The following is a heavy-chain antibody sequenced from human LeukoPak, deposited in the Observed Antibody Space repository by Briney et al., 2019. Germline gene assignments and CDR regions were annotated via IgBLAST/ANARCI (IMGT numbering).Heavy chain of an antibody. D-gene: IGHD5-18*01. V-gene: IGHV3-21*01. CDR2: ISSSSSYI. CDR1: GFTFSSYS. Sequence: KTGGSLRLSCAASGFTFSSYSMNWVRQAPGKGLEWVSSISSSSSYIYYADSVKGRFTISRDNAKNSLYLQMNSLRAEDTAVYYRARGGYSYGYSDYWGQGTLVTVSS. CDR3: ARGGYSYGYSDY. J-gene: IGHJ4*02.